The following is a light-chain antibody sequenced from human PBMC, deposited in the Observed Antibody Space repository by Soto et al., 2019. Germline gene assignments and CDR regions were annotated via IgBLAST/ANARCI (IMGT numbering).Light chain of an antibody. V-gene: IGKV1-39*01. CDR3: QQSSSTPRT. CDR1: QSISNY. J-gene: IGKJ1*01. CDR2: AAS. Sequence: DIQMTQSPSSLSASVGDRVTITCRASQSISNYLNWYQHKPGKASDLLIYAASSLQSGVPSRFSGRGSGTDFTLTISFLQPEDFATYYCQQSSSTPRTFGQGTKVDI.